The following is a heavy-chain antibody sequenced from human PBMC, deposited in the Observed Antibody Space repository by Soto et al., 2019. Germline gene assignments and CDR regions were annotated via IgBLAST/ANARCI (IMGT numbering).Heavy chain of an antibody. D-gene: IGHD6-13*01. CDR3: ARTYSGSWSPFDY. CDR1: GXSISSYY. J-gene: IGHJ4*02. CDR2: IYYSGST. Sequence: PSETLSLTCTVSGXSISSYYWSWIRQPPGKGLEWIGYIYYSGSTNYNPSLKSRVTISVDTSKNQFSLKLSSVTAADTAVYYCARTYSGSWSPFDYWGQGTLVTVSS. V-gene: IGHV4-59*12.